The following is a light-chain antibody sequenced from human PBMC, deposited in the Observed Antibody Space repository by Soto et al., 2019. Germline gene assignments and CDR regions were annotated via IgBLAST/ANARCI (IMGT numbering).Light chain of an antibody. J-gene: IGKJ1*01. Sequence: IPVTWYHSPLSGSVGARVTIPCRSRQTISSWLAWYHPKPGKAPKLLIYKASTLKTGHPSRFSGSGSGTEFTLTSSILHAEDVISECRPHQKYLTRAFGQGTK. V-gene: IGKV1-5*03. CDR1: QTISSW. CDR2: KAS. CDR3: PHQKYLTRA.